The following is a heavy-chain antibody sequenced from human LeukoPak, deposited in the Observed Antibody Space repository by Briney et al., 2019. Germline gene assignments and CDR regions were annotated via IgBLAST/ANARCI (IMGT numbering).Heavy chain of an antibody. V-gene: IGHV3-33*01. J-gene: IGHJ4*02. Sequence: GGSLRLSCAASGFTFSSYGMHWVRQAPGKGLEWVAVIWYDGSNKYCADSVKGRFTISRDNSKNTLYLQMNSLRAEDTAVYYCAREDYGDYDSPFDYWGQGTLVTVSS. D-gene: IGHD4-17*01. CDR3: AREDYGDYDSPFDY. CDR2: IWYDGSNK. CDR1: GFTFSSYG.